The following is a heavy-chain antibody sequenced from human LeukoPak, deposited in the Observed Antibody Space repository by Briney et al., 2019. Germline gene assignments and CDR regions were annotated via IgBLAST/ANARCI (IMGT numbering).Heavy chain of an antibody. V-gene: IGHV4-59*01. CDR3: ARDYDSSLDY. D-gene: IGHD3-16*01. CDR2: IYYSGST. CDR1: GGSISSYY. Sequence: PSETLSLTCTASGGSISSYYWSWIRQPPGKGLEWIGYIYYSGSTNYNPSLKSRVTISVDTSKNQFSLKLSSVTAADTAVYYCARDYDSSLDYWGQGTLVTVSS. J-gene: IGHJ4*02.